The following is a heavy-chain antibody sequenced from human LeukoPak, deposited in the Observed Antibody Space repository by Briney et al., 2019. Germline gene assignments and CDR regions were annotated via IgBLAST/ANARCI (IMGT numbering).Heavy chain of an antibody. V-gene: IGHV4-61*02. CDR2: FYTSGST. J-gene: IGHJ1*01. CDR1: GGSISSGSFY. Sequence: PSETLSLTCTVSGGSISSGSFYWSWIRQPAGKGLEWIGRFYTSGSTNYNPSLKSRVTISVDTSKNQFSLKLSSVTAADTAVYYCARSSYGSSGSYEYFQHWGQGTLVTVSS. CDR3: ARSSYGSSGSYEYFQH. D-gene: IGHD3-10*01.